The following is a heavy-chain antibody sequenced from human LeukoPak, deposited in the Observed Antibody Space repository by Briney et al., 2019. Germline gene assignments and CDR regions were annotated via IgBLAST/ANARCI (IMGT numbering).Heavy chain of an antibody. Sequence: SVKVSCKASGGTFSSYTISWVRQAPGQGLEWMGRIIPILGIANYAQKFQGRVTITADKSTSRAYMELSSLRSEDTAVYYCARVVYSSSRTVVAFDVWGQGTMVTVSS. CDR3: ARVVYSSSRTVVAFDV. CDR1: GGTFSSYT. V-gene: IGHV1-69*10. J-gene: IGHJ3*01. D-gene: IGHD6-13*01. CDR2: IIPILGIA.